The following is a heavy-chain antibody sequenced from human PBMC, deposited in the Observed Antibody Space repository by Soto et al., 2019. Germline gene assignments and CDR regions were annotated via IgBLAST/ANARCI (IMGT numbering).Heavy chain of an antibody. CDR1: GVSIINNY. J-gene: IGHJ4*02. CDR3: ARREDTFDF. V-gene: IGHV4-4*07. Sequence: PSEILSLTCAVSGVSIINNYWTWIRQPAGKGLEWLGRVYSSGRTTYNPSLKSRLTMSVDTSKNQFSLHLSSVTAADTAVYYCARREDTFDFWGQGMLVTVSS. CDR2: VYSSGRT.